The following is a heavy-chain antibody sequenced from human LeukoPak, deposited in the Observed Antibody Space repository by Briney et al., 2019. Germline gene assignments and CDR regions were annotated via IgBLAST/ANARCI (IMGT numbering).Heavy chain of an antibody. J-gene: IGHJ1*01. V-gene: IGHV3-11*04. CDR1: GFTFSDYY. CDR3: ARASSRYYDSSGYSYFQH. Sequence: GGSLRLSCAASGFTFSDYYMSWIRQAPGKGLEWVSYISSSGSTIYYADSVKGRFTISRDNAKNSLYLQMNSLRAEDTAVYYCARASSRYYDSSGYSYFQHWGQGTLVTVSS. CDR2: ISSSGSTI. D-gene: IGHD3-22*01.